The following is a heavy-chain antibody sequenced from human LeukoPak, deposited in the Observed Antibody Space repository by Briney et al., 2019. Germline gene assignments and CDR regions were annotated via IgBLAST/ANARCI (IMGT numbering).Heavy chain of an antibody. V-gene: IGHV3-66*01. D-gene: IGHD6-6*01. CDR2: IYSGGST. Sequence: GGSLRLSCAASEFTVSSNYMSWVRQAPGKGLEWVSVIYSGGSTYYADSVKGRFTISRDNSKNTLYLQMNSLRAEDTAVYYCARVGGGAARPFDYWGQGTLVTVSS. CDR1: EFTVSSNY. J-gene: IGHJ4*02. CDR3: ARVGGGAARPFDY.